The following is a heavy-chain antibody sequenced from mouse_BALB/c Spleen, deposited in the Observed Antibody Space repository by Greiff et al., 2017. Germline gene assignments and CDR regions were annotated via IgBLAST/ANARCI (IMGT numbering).Heavy chain of an antibody. CDR2: INPSTGYT. CDR3: TRRSSYRYFDV. Sequence: VQLQESGAELAKPGASVKMSCKASGYTFTSYWMHWVKQRPGQGLEWIGYINPSTGYTEYNQKFKDKATLTADKSSSTAYMQLSSLTSEDSAVYYCTRRSSYRYFDVWGAGTTVTVSS. D-gene: IGHD1-1*01. V-gene: IGHV1-7*01. CDR1: GYTFTSYW. J-gene: IGHJ1*01.